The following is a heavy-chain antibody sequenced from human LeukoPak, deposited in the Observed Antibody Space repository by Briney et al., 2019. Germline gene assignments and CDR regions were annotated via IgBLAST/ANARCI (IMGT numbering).Heavy chain of an antibody. CDR3: AREIRITDYYYGMDV. CDR1: GFTVSSNY. CDR2: ISSSSSYI. V-gene: IGHV3-21*01. D-gene: IGHD3-10*01. Sequence: GGSLRLSCAASGFTVSSNYMSWVRQAPGKGLEWVSSISSSSSYIYYADSVKGRFTISRDNAKNSLYLQMNSLRAEDTAVYYCAREIRITDYYYGMDVWGQGTTVTVSS. J-gene: IGHJ6*02.